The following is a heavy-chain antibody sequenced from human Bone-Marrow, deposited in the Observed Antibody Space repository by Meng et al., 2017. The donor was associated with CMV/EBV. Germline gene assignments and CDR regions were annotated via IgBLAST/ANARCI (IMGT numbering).Heavy chain of an antibody. V-gene: IGHV1-46*01. J-gene: IGHJ3*02. CDR2: INPSGGST. D-gene: IGHD3-22*01. CDR1: GYTLTSYY. Sequence: ASVKVSCKASGYTLTSYYMHWVRQAPGQGLEWMGIINPSGGSTSYAQKFQGRVTMTRDTSTSTVYMELSSLRSEDTAVYYCARVLAFGSSGYYRPDAFDIWGQGTMVTVSS. CDR3: ARVLAFGSSGYYRPDAFDI.